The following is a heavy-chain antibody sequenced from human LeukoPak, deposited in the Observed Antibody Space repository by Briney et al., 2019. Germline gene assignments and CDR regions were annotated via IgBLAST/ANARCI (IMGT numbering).Heavy chain of an antibody. Sequence: GGSLRLSCAASGFTFSSYSMNWVRQAPGKGLEWVSYISSSSSTIYYADSVKGRFTISRDNAKNSLYLQMNSLRAEGTAVYYCARDTVTGAFDIWGQGTMVTVFS. V-gene: IGHV3-48*04. CDR2: ISSSSSTI. CDR3: ARDTVTGAFDI. J-gene: IGHJ3*02. D-gene: IGHD4-17*01. CDR1: GFTFSSYS.